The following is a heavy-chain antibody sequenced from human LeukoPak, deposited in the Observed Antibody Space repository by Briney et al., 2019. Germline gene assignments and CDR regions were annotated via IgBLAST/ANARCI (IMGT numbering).Heavy chain of an antibody. D-gene: IGHD3-10*01. J-gene: IGHJ3*02. Sequence: GESLKISCKGSGYSFTSYWIGWVRQMPGKGLEWMGIIYPGYSDTRYSPSFQGQVTIPADKSISTAYLQWSSLKASDTAMYYCARPQYPEPTYYYGSGSYGRSAFDIWGQGTMVTVSS. V-gene: IGHV5-51*01. CDR3: ARPQYPEPTYYYGSGSYGRSAFDI. CDR2: IYPGYSDT. CDR1: GYSFTSYW.